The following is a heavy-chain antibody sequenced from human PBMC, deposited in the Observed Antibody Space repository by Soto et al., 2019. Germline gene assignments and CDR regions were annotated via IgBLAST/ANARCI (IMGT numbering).Heavy chain of an antibody. CDR3: ARGQYVSGSWGMDV. J-gene: IGHJ6*02. V-gene: IGHV3-30-3*01. CDR1: GFTFSSYA. Sequence: QVQLVESGGGVVQPGRSLRLSCAASGFTFSSYAMHWVRQAPGKGLEWVAVISYDGSNKYYADSVKGRFTISRDNSKNTLYLQMNSLRAEDTAVYYCARGQYVSGSWGMDVWGQGTTVTVSS. CDR2: ISYDGSNK. D-gene: IGHD3-10*01.